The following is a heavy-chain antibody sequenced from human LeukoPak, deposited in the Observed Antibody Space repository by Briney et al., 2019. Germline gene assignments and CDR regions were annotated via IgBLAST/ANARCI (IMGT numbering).Heavy chain of an antibody. CDR1: GDSISSYY. J-gene: IGHJ4*02. CDR3: ARDRKDSSGYYFGY. CDR2: IYTSGSS. D-gene: IGHD3-22*01. V-gene: IGHV4-4*07. Sequence: SETLSLTCTVSGDSISSYYWSWIRQPAGKGLEWIGRIYTSGSSNYNPSLKSRVTMSVDTSKNQFSLKLSSVTAADTAVYYCARDRKDSSGYYFGYWGQGTLVTVSS.